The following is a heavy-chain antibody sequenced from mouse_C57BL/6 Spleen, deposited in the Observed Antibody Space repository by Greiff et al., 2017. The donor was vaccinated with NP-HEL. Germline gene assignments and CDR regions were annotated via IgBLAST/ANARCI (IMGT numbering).Heavy chain of an antibody. Sequence: EVKLQESEGGLVQPGSSMKLSCTASGFTFSDYYMAWVRQVPETGLEWVANINYDGSSTSYLDSLKSSFIFLRDNAKNILYRQRSSLKSENTATYYCSRGITTEYCDVWGTGTTGTVSS. CDR2: INYDGSST. CDR3: SRGITTEYCDV. CDR1: GFTFSDYY. D-gene: IGHD1-1*01. J-gene: IGHJ1*03. V-gene: IGHV5-16*01.